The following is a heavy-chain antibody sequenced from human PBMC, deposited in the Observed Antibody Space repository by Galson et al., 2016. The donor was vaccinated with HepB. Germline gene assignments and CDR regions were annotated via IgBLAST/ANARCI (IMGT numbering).Heavy chain of an antibody. CDR1: GFTFSSYS. J-gene: IGHJ4*02. V-gene: IGHV3-23*01. CDR3: ARGLVGATVFDY. D-gene: IGHD1-26*01. Sequence: SLRLSCAASGFTFSSYSMIWVRQAPGKGLEWVSTINHSGENTHYADSVKGRFTISRDNSQNTLYLQMNSLRAEDTAVYYCARGLVGATVFDYWGQGTLVTVSS. CDR2: INHSGENT.